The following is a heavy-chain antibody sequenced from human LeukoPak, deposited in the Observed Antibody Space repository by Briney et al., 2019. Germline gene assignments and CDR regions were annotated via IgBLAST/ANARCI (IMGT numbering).Heavy chain of an antibody. D-gene: IGHD3-9*01. CDR1: GFTFSDYY. V-gene: IGHV3-11*01. CDR3: ARGLTGRYILTGYYNDY. Sequence: PGGSLRLSCAAPGFTFSDYYMSWIRQAPGKGLEWVSYISSSGTAMYYADSVKGRFTISRDNAQNSVYLQMNSLRAEDTAVYYCARGLTGRYILTGYYNDYWGQGTLVTVSS. J-gene: IGHJ4*02. CDR2: ISSSGTAM.